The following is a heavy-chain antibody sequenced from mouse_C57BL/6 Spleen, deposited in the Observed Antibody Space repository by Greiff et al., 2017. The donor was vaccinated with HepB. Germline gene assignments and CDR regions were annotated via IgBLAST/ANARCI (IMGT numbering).Heavy chain of an antibody. CDR1: GFTFSSYA. CDR2: ISSGGDYI. V-gene: IGHV5-9-1*02. D-gene: IGHD2-4*01. Sequence: EVKVVESGEGLVKPGGSLKLSCAASGFTFSSYAMSWVRQTPEKRLEWVAYISSGGDYIYYADTVKGRFTISRDNARNTLYLQMSSLKSEDTAMYYCTREDDYDGGAWFAYWGQGTLVTVSA. CDR3: TREDDYDGGAWFAY. J-gene: IGHJ3*01.